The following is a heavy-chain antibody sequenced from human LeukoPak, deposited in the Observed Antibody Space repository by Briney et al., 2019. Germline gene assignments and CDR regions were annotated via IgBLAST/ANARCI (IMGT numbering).Heavy chain of an antibody. CDR1: GLSISDYY. V-gene: IGHV3-11*04. CDR3: ARGRGYSVSSDAFDI. CDR2: ISSVTSAI. J-gene: IGHJ3*02. Sequence: GGSLRLSCAASGLSISDYYMSWIRQAPGEGLQWISYISSVTSAIHYADSMKGRFTMSRDNAKNSVYLQMGSLRAEDTAVYYCARGRGYSVSSDAFDIWGEGTMVTVSS. D-gene: IGHD5/OR15-5a*01.